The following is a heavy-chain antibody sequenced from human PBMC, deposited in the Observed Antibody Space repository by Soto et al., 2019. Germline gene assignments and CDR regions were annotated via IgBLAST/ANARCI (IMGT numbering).Heavy chain of an antibody. CDR3: ARQEDSYGYRTYYYGMDV. D-gene: IGHD5-18*01. CDR1: GYTFTSYY. J-gene: IGHJ6*02. CDR2: INPSGGST. V-gene: IGHV1-46*01. Sequence: ASVKVSCKASGYTFTSYYMHWVRQAPGQGLEWMGIINPSGGSTSYAQKFQGRVTMTRDTSTSTVYMELSSLRSDDTAVYYCARQEDSYGYRTYYYGMDVWGQGTTVTVSS.